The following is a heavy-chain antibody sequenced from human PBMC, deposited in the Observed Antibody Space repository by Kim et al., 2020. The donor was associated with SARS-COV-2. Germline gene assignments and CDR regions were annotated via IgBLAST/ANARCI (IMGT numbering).Heavy chain of an antibody. CDR2: IYYSGST. D-gene: IGHD3-10*01. Sequence: SETLSLTCTVSGGSISSSSYYWGWIRQPPGKGLEWIGSIYYSGSTYYNPSLKSRVTISVDTSKNQFSLKLSSVTAEDTAVYYCARPTYYYGSGSYYHLDYFDYWGQGTLVTVSS. J-gene: IGHJ4*02. CDR3: ARPTYYYGSGSYYHLDYFDY. V-gene: IGHV4-39*01. CDR1: GGSISSSSYY.